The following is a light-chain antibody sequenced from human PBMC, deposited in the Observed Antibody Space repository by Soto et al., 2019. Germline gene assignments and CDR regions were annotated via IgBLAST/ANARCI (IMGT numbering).Light chain of an antibody. CDR3: SSYTSSSTYVV. CDR1: SSDVGGYNY. CDR2: DVS. V-gene: IGLV2-14*01. J-gene: IGLJ2*01. Sequence: QSALTQPASVSGSPGQSITISCTGTSSDVGGYNYVSWYQQHPGKAPKLMIYDVSNRPSGVSNLFSSSKSGNTASLTISGLQAEDEADYYCSSYTSSSTYVVFGGGTKLTVL.